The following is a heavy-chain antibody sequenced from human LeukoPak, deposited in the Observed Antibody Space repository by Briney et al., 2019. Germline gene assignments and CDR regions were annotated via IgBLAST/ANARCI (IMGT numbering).Heavy chain of an antibody. CDR3: VKGVEMATGKFDY. CDR1: GFTFSSYA. Sequence: GRSLRLSCAASGFTFSSYAMHWVRQAPGKGLEYVSAISSNGGSTYYADSVKGRFTISRDNSKNTLYLQMSSLRAEDTAVYYCVKGVEMATGKFDYWGQGTLVTVSS. J-gene: IGHJ4*02. CDR2: ISSNGGST. D-gene: IGHD5-24*01. V-gene: IGHV3-64D*06.